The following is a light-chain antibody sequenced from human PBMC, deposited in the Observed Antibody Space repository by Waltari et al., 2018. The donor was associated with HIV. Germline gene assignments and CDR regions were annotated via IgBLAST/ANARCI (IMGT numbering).Light chain of an antibody. J-gene: IGKJ3*01. Sequence: DIQMTQSPSSLSASVGDRVTITCRASQSISSYLNWYQQKPGKAPKLLIYAASSLQSGVPSRCSGSGSGTDFTLTISSLQPEDFATYYCQQSYSTPLGFTFGPGTKVDIK. CDR2: AAS. CDR1: QSISSY. CDR3: QQSYSTPLGFT. V-gene: IGKV1-39*01.